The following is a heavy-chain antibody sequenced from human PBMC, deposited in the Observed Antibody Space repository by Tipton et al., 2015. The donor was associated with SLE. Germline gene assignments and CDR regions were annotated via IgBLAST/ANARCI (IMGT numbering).Heavy chain of an antibody. D-gene: IGHD7-27*01. V-gene: IGHV4-39*07. CDR3: VRGPWAYYYYMDV. Sequence: TLSPTCTVSGGSITSSSYFWGWIRQSPGKGLEWIGNINTGGGTYRNPSLMSRVTISVDTSKTQFSLIVTSVTAADTAVYYCVRGPWAYYYYMDVWGKGTKVTVSS. J-gene: IGHJ6*03. CDR2: INTGGGT. CDR1: GGSITSSSYF.